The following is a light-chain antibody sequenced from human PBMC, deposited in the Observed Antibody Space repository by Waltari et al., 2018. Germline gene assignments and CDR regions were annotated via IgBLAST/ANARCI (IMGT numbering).Light chain of an antibody. CDR1: SSAVGGYHY. Sequence: QSALTQPPSASGSPGQSVTISCTGTSSAVGGYHYVSWYQQHPGKAPKLMIYEVSKRPSGVPDRFSGSKSGNTASLTVSGLQADDEADYYCSSYAGSNNFVVFGGGTKLTVL. J-gene: IGLJ2*01. CDR2: EVS. V-gene: IGLV2-8*01. CDR3: SSYAGSNNFVV.